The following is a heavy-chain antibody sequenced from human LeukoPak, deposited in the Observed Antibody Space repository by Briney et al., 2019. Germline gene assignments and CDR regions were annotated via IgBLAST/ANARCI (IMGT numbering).Heavy chain of an antibody. CDR2: ISGSGGST. V-gene: IGHV3-23*01. J-gene: IGHJ4*02. CDR3: AKTPWEVAYYFDY. D-gene: IGHD1-26*01. CDR1: A. Sequence: AMSXVRQAPGXGLXWVSAISGSGGSTYYADSVKGRFTISRDNSKNTLYLQMNSLRAEDTAVYYCAKTPWEVAYYFDYWGQGTLVTVSS.